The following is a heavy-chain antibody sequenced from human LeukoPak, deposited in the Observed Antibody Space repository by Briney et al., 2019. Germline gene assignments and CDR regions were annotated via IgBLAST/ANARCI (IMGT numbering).Heavy chain of an antibody. CDR3: ARDSRGTIRFLEWYHWYFDL. D-gene: IGHD3-3*01. CDR1: GYTFTSYY. CDR2: INPSGGST. V-gene: IGHV1-46*01. J-gene: IGHJ2*01. Sequence: ASVKVSCKASGYTFTSYYMHWVRQAPGQGLEWMGLINPSGGSTSYAQKFQGRVTMTRDTSTSTVYMELSSLRSEDTAVYYCARDSRGTIRFLEWYHWYFDLWGRGTLVTVSS.